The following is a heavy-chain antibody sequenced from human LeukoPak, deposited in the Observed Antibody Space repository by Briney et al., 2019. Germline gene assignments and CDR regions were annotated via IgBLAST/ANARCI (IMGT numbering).Heavy chain of an antibody. D-gene: IGHD3-16*01. J-gene: IGHJ4*02. Sequence: SETLSLACAVYGGSFSGYYWSWIRQPPGKGLEWIGEINHSGSTNYNPSLKSRVTISVDTSKNQFSLKLSSVTAADTAVYYSARTRGITRRSYYFDYWGQGTLVTVSP. CDR1: GGSFSGYY. CDR2: INHSGST. V-gene: IGHV4-34*01. CDR3: ARTRGITRRSYYFDY.